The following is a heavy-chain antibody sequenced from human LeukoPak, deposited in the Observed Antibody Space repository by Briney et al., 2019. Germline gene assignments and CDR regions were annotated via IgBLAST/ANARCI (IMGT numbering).Heavy chain of an antibody. CDR2: ISGSGGST. J-gene: IGHJ4*02. CDR3: ARDQTYGDLDY. CDR1: GFTFSSYA. D-gene: IGHD4-17*01. V-gene: IGHV3-23*01. Sequence: GGSLRLSCAASGFTFSSYAVSWVRQAPGKGLEWVSAISGSGGSTYYADSVKGRFTISRDNSKNTLYLQMNSLRAEDTAVYYCARDQTYGDLDYWGQGTLVTVSS.